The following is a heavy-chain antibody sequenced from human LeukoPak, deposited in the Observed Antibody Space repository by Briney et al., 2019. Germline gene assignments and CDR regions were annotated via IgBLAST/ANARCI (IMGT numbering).Heavy chain of an antibody. J-gene: IGHJ2*01. Sequence: SETLSLTCAVSGGSISSSNYYWGWIRQPPGTGLDWIGSIYYSGSTYYNPSLKSRVTTSVDTSKNQFSLKLSSVTAADTAVYYCARLYYYDSSGYLWYFDLWGCGTLVTVSS. D-gene: IGHD3-22*01. CDR2: IYYSGST. CDR3: ARLYYYDSSGYLWYFDL. V-gene: IGHV4-39*01. CDR1: GGSISSSNYY.